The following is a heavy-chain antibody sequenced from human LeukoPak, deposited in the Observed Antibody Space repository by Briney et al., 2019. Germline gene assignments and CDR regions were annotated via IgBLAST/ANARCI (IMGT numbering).Heavy chain of an antibody. CDR3: ARDRCRSGGSCYSDY. V-gene: IGHV3-21*01. D-gene: IGHD2-15*01. J-gene: IGHJ4*02. CDR2: ISSSSSYI. CDR1: GFTFSSYS. Sequence: PGGSLRLSCAASGFTFSSYSMNWVRQAPGKGLEWVSSISSSSSYIYYADSVKGRFTISRDNAKNSLYLQMNSLRAEDTAVYYCARDRCRSGGSCYSDYWGQGTLVTVSS.